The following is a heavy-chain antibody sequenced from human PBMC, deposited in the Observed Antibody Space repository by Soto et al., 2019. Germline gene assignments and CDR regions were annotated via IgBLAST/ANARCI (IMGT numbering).Heavy chain of an antibody. D-gene: IGHD5-18*01. CDR3: ARGGGTYSTSYGMDV. CDR1: GGVVSSINW. Sequence: QVQLQESGPGLVKPSGTLSLTCDVSGGVVSSINWWSWVRQPPGKTLEWIGEVFHSGTTNYNPSPQSRVTMSVDKAKNQLSLKLSSVTAADTAVYYCARGGGTYSTSYGMDVWGQGTTVIVSS. CDR2: VFHSGTT. J-gene: IGHJ6*02. V-gene: IGHV4-4*02.